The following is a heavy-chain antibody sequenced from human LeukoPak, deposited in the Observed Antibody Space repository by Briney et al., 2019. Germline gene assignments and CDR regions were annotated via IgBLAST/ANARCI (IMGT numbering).Heavy chain of an antibody. D-gene: IGHD5-18*01. J-gene: IGHJ4*02. Sequence: PGGSLRLSCAASGFTFSDSVMHWVRQAPGKGLEWVSYISSDSRMIYYADSVKGRFSISRDNAKNTLYLHMNSLRDEDTAVYYCARDRDTSMVKGYWGQGTLVTVSS. CDR3: ARDRDTSMVKGY. V-gene: IGHV3-48*02. CDR1: GFTFSDSV. CDR2: ISSDSRMI.